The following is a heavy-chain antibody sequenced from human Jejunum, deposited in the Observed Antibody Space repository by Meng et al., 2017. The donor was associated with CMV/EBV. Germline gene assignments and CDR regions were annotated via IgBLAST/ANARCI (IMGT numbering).Heavy chain of an antibody. CDR2: INPKRGDT. CDR3: ARDGTAATSERGLAY. D-gene: IGHD1-1*01. CDR1: VYSFTDYD. J-gene: IGHJ4*02. V-gene: IGHV1-2*02. Sequence: QLQLVQSGVEVRDPGSISKVSCKTYVYSFTDYDMHLLLQDPGQGLEWLGWINPKRGDTNYEQKFQGRITMTRDTSINTFYMQLSRLTPDDTASYYCARDGTAATSERGLAYWGQGTLVTVSS.